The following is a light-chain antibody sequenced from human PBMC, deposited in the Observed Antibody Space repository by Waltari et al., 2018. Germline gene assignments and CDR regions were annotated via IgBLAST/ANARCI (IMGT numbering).Light chain of an antibody. CDR2: TNN. J-gene: IGLJ2*01. V-gene: IGLV1-44*01. Sequence: QSVLTQPPSASGTPGQRVTISCFGGSYNIGGHTVSWYQQLPGTAPKLLIYTNNHRPSGVPDRFSGSKSGTSASLAISGLQSEDEADYYCAAWDDSLNGRVFGGGTKVTVL. CDR3: AAWDDSLNGRV. CDR1: SYNIGGHT.